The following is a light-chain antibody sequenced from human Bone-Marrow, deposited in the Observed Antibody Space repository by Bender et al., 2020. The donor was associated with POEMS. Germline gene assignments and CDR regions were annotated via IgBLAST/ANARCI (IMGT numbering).Light chain of an antibody. V-gene: IGLV3-19*01. CDR2: GKN. CDR1: SLRIFY. CDR3: SSFAGSNNLGV. J-gene: IGLJ3*02. Sequence: DPAVSVALGQTVRLTCQGDSLRIFYASWYPQKPGQAPVLVMYGKNNRPSGIPDRFSGSSSGNSASLTITGAQAEDEADYYCSSFAGSNNLGVFGGGTKLTVL.